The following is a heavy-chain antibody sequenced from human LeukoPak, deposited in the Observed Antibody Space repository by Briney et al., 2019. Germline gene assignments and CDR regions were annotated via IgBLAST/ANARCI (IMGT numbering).Heavy chain of an antibody. CDR1: GFTFSDYY. Sequence: GGSLRLSCAASGFTFSDYYMSWIRQAPGRGLEWVSYISSSGSTIYYADSVKGRFTISRDNAKNSLYLQMNSLRAEDTAVYYCARAPYDFWSGTQYYFDYWGQGTLVTVSS. CDR3: ARAPYDFWSGTQYYFDY. CDR2: ISSSGSTI. V-gene: IGHV3-11*01. J-gene: IGHJ4*02. D-gene: IGHD3-3*01.